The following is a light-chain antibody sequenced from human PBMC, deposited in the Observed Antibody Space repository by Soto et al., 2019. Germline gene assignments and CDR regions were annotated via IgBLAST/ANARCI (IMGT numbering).Light chain of an antibody. CDR1: TSNIGAPYY. J-gene: IGLJ1*01. V-gene: IGLV1-40*01. CDR3: KSYDISLNTYV. CDR2: GDN. Sequence: QSVLTQPPSVSGSPGQRVSISCTGSTSNIGAPYYVHWYQHLPGTAPKLLIYGDNNRPSGVPDRFFGSKSGTSASLAITRLQDEDEADYYGKSYDISLNTYVFGTGTKVTVL.